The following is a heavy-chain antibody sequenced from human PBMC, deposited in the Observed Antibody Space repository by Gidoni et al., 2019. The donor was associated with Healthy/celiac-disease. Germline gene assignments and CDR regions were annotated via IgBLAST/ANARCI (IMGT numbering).Heavy chain of an antibody. CDR1: GFTCSRYE. D-gene: IGHD6-6*01. CDR2: ISSSGSTI. CDR3: ARLSDPSAR. Sequence: EVQLVESGGGLVQPGGSLRLSCAASGFTCSRYEMNWVRQAPGKGLVWVSYISSSGSTIYYADSVKGRFTISRDNAKNSLYLQMNSLRAEDTAVYYCARLSDPSARWGQGTLVTVSS. J-gene: IGHJ4*02. V-gene: IGHV3-48*03.